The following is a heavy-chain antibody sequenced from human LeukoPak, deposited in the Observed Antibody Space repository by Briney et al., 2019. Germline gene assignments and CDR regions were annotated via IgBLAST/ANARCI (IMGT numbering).Heavy chain of an antibody. J-gene: IGHJ6*03. CDR2: ISGSGGST. D-gene: IGHD4-17*01. Sequence: GGSLRLSCAASGFTFSSYAMSWVRQAPGKGLEWVSDISGSGGSTYYADSVKGRFTISRDNSKNTLYLQMNSLRADDTAIYYCAKAKGAYGDYYYYYMDVWGKGTTVTVSS. CDR3: AKAKGAYGDYYYYYMDV. CDR1: GFTFSSYA. V-gene: IGHV3-23*01.